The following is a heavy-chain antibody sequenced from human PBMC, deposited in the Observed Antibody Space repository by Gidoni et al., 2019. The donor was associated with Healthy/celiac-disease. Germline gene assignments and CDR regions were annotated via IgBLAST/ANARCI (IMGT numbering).Heavy chain of an antibody. CDR1: GFTFSSYG. J-gene: IGHJ4*02. D-gene: IGHD3-3*01. V-gene: IGHV3-30*02. CDR3: AKDGAIFGVTGPYYFDY. Sequence: QVQLVESGGGVVQPGGSLRLSCAASGFTFSSYGMHGVRQAPGKGLEWVAFIRYDGSNKYYADSVKGRFTISRDNSKNTLYLQMNSLRAEDTAVYYCAKDGAIFGVTGPYYFDYWGQGTLVTVSS. CDR2: IRYDGSNK.